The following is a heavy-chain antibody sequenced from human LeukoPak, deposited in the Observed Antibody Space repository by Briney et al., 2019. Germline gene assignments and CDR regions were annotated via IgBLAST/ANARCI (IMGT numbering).Heavy chain of an antibody. CDR2: INPYNGNT. D-gene: IGHD2-2*03. CDR3: ARDRFGYCSSTSCNNAFDI. J-gene: IGHJ3*02. CDR1: GYTFTSYG. Sequence: ASVKVSCKASGYTFTSYGINWVRQAPGQGLEWMGWINPYNGNTNYSQKLQGRVTMTTDTFTSTAYMELRSLRSDDTAVYYCARDRFGYCSSTSCNNAFDIWGQGTMVTVSS. V-gene: IGHV1-18*01.